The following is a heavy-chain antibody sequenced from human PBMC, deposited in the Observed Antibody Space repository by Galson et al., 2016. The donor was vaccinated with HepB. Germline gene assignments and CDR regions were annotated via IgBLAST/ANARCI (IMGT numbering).Heavy chain of an antibody. J-gene: IGHJ4*02. Sequence: LSLTCTVSGDSISNNGYYWGWVRQPPGKRLEWIGSIYSSGSTYDNPSLKSRVIISVDTSKNQFSLRLNSATAADTAIYYCARLTYTRYFDFWGQGTLVTVSS. D-gene: IGHD1-14*01. V-gene: IGHV4-39*01. CDR3: ARLTYTRYFDF. CDR2: IYSSGST. CDR1: GDSISNNGYY.